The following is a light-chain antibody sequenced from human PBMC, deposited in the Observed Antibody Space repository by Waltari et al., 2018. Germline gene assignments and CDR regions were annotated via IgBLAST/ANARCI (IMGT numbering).Light chain of an antibody. V-gene: IGLV2-14*01. J-gene: IGLJ3*02. Sequence: QSALTQPASVSASPGQSVTTSFTGTRSSIGRSSYVSWYQQHPGKAPKLMIYEVFSRPSGVSGRFSGSQSGNTASLTISGLQAEDEADYYCSSFTSDSTLVFGGGTKLTVL. CDR1: RSSIGRSSY. CDR3: SSFTSDSTLV. CDR2: EVF.